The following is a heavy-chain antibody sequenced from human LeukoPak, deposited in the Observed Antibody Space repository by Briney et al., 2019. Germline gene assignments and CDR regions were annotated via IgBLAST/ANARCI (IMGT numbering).Heavy chain of an antibody. CDR2: IKQDGSEK. CDR3: ARVLRYFGGYYFDY. V-gene: IGHV3-7*01. J-gene: IGHJ4*02. D-gene: IGHD3-9*01. Sequence: PGGSLRLSCAASGFTFSSYWMSWVRQAPGKGLEWVANIKQDGSEKYYVDSVKGRFTISRDNAENSLYLRMNSLRAEDTAVYYCARVLRYFGGYYFDYWGQGTLVTVSS. CDR1: GFTFSSYW.